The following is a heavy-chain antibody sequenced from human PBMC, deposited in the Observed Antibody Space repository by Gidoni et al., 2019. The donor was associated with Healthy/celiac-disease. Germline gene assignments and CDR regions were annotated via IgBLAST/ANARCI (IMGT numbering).Heavy chain of an antibody. CDR3: AKGKPVGATTRMIDY. D-gene: IGHD1-26*01. CDR1: GFTFSSYG. J-gene: IGHJ4*02. CDR2: ISYDGSNK. V-gene: IGHV3-30*18. Sequence: QVQLVESGGGVVQPGRSLRLSCAVSGFTFSSYGMHWVRQAPGKGLEWVAVISYDGSNKYYADSVKGRFTISRDNSKNTLYLQMNSLRAEDTAVYYCAKGKPVGATTRMIDYWGQGTLVTVSS.